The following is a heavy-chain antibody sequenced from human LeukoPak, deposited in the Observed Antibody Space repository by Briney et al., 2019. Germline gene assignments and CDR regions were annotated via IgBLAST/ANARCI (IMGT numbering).Heavy chain of an antibody. CDR3: ARDEVAGPLDY. Sequence: SETLSLTCTVSGVSISSYYWSWIRQPPGKGLEWIGYIYYSGNTNYNPSLKSRVTISVDTSKNQFSLKLSSVTAADTAVYYCARDEVAGPLDYWGQGTLVTVSS. CDR1: GVSISSYY. D-gene: IGHD6-19*01. J-gene: IGHJ4*02. CDR2: IYYSGNT. V-gene: IGHV4-59*01.